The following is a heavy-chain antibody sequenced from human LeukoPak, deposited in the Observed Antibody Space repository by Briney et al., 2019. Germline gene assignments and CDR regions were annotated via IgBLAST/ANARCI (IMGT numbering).Heavy chain of an antibody. CDR3: ARDSSPSYYDSSGYYGD. V-gene: IGHV3-7*01. J-gene: IGHJ4*02. Sequence: PGGSLRLSCEASGFTFSSSWMSWVRQGPGKGLEWVASINPDTSEIHYVDAVRGRFTISRDNAKNSLYLQMNSLRAEDTAVYYCARDSSPSYYDSSGYYGDWGQGTLVTVSS. CDR2: INPDTSEI. D-gene: IGHD3-22*01. CDR1: GFTFSSSW.